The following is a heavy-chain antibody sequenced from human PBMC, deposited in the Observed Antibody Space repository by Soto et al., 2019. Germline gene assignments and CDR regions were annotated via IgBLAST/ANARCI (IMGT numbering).Heavy chain of an antibody. D-gene: IGHD2-15*01. CDR3: ARDFYCSGGTCSYFDY. CDR1: GGSISSGGYY. CDR2: IYYSGST. Sequence: SETLSLTCAVYGGSISSGGYYWSWIRQHPGKGLEWIGYIYYSGSTYYNPSLKSRLTISVDTSKNQFSLKLSSVTAADTAVYYCARDFYCSGGTCSYFDYWCQGILVTVS. J-gene: IGHJ4*02. V-gene: IGHV4-31*11.